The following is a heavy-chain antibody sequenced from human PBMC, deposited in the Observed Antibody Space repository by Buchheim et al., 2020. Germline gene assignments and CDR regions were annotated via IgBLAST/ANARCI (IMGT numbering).Heavy chain of an antibody. V-gene: IGHV1-46*01. D-gene: IGHD2-21*01. CDR2: ININGGIP. Sequence: QVRLVQSGTEVKKPGASVKISCKASGYSFSAYYIHWVRQAPGQGLEWMGIININGGIPIYTEEFQGRVVITRDTSTNTVYMEMSSLRSEDTAVYFCARDGGGFAYWGQGT. CDR3: ARDGGGFAY. J-gene: IGHJ4*02. CDR1: GYSFSAYY.